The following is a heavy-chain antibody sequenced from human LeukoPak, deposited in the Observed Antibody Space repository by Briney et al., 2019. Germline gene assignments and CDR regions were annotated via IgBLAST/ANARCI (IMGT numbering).Heavy chain of an antibody. CDR3: ARDRGYSGYDGLDY. Sequence: GGSLRLSCAASGFTFSNYAMHWVRQAPGKGLEWVAVISYDGSNKYNADTVKGRFTISRDNSKNTLYLQMNSLRAEDTAVYYCARDRGYSGYDGLDYWGQGTLVTVSS. CDR2: ISYDGSNK. CDR1: GFTFSNYA. V-gene: IGHV3-30-3*01. D-gene: IGHD5-12*01. J-gene: IGHJ4*02.